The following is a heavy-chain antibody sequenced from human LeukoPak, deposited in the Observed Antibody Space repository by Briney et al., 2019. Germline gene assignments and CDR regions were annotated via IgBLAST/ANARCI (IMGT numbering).Heavy chain of an antibody. J-gene: IGHJ4*02. CDR1: GFTFSSYS. CDR3: ASLSSGWLGEYFDY. Sequence: KPGGSLRLSCAASGFTFSSYSMNWVRQAPGKGLEWVSSISSSSSYIYYADSVKGRFTISRDNAKNSLYQQMNSLRAEDTAVYYCASLSSGWLGEYFDYWGQGTLVTVSS. V-gene: IGHV3-21*01. D-gene: IGHD6-19*01. CDR2: ISSSSSYI.